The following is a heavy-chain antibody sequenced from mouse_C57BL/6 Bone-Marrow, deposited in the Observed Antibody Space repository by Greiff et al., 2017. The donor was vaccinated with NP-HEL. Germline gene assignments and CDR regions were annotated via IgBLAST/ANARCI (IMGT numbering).Heavy chain of an antibody. J-gene: IGHJ3*01. D-gene: IGHD1-1*01. Sequence: EVQLVESGEGLVKPGGSLKLSCAASGFTFSSYAMSWVRQTPEKRLEWVAYISSGGDYIYYADTVKGRFTISRDNARNTLYLQMSSLKSEDTAMYYCTRDFLITTVVATRPWFAYWGQGTLVTVSA. V-gene: IGHV5-9-1*02. CDR3: TRDFLITTVVATRPWFAY. CDR2: ISSGGDYI. CDR1: GFTFSSYA.